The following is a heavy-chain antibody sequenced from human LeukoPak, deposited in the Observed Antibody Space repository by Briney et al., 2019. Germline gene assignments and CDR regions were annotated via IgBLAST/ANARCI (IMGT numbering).Heavy chain of an antibody. V-gene: IGHV3-23*01. CDR3: AKVRYFDWSGTSYYFDY. J-gene: IGHJ4*02. Sequence: GGSLRLSCAASGFTFSSYALSWVRQAPGKGLEWVSVISGGGGTTKYADSVKGRFTISRDNSKNTLYLEMNSLRAEDTAIYYCAKVRYFDWSGTSYYFDYWGQGTLVTVSS. CDR2: ISGGGGTT. CDR1: GFTFSSYA. D-gene: IGHD3-9*01.